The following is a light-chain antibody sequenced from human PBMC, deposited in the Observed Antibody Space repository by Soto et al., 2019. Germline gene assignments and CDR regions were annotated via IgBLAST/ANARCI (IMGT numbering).Light chain of an antibody. CDR1: QSIGHF. Sequence: DIQVTQSPSSLSTSIGDKVTITCRASQSIGHFLNWFQQKPGKAPNLIIYATSTLRSGVPSRFTGSRSGTDFTLTITNLQPQDFADYFCQQDYDIPHTFGQGTSLEI. CDR2: ATS. CDR3: QQDYDIPHT. J-gene: IGKJ2*01. V-gene: IGKV1-39*01.